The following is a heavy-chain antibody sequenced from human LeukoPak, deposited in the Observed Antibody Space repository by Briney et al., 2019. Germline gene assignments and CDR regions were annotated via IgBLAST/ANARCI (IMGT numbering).Heavy chain of an antibody. CDR1: GFTFSSYW. V-gene: IGHV3-7*01. J-gene: IGHJ4*02. CDR2: IKQDGSEK. CDR3: ARAAVEMATIDFDY. D-gene: IGHD5-24*01. Sequence: GGSLRLSCAASGFTFSSYWMSWVRQAPGKGLEGVANIKQDGSEKYYVDSVKGRFTISRDNAKNSLYLQMNSLRAEDTAVYYCARAAVEMATIDFDYWGQGTQVTVSS.